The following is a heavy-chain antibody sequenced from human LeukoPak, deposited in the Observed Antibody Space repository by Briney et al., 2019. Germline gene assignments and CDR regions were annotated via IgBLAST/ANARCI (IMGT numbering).Heavy chain of an antibody. CDR3: ARQSGEIAVAGRGAFDI. D-gene: IGHD6-19*01. J-gene: IGHJ3*02. Sequence: PSETLSLTCTVSGGSISSYYWSWIRQPPGKGLEWIGYIYYSGSTNYNPSLKSRVTISVDTSKNQFSLKLSSVTAADTAVYYCARQSGEIAVAGRGAFDIWGQGTMVTVSS. CDR2: IYYSGST. CDR1: GGSISSYY. V-gene: IGHV4-59*08.